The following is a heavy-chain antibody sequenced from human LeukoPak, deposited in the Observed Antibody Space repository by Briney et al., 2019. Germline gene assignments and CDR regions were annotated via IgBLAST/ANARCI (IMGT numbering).Heavy chain of an antibody. CDR3: ARHATGSYSVPWLDP. CDR2: FSDGGST. CDR1: GGSISSHY. D-gene: IGHD3-10*01. J-gene: IGHJ5*02. Sequence: PSETLSLTCTVSGGSISSHYWSWIRQPPGKGLEWIGYFSDGGSTIYNPSLKSRVTILGDTSKNQFSLKLSSVTAADTAVYYCARHATGSYSVPWLDPWGQGTLVTVSS. V-gene: IGHV4-59*08.